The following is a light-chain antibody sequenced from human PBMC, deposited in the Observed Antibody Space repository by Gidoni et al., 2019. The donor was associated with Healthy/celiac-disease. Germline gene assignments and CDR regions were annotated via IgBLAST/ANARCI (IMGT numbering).Light chain of an antibody. V-gene: IGKV3-11*01. CDR3: QQRSNWPPFT. CDR2: DAS. Sequence: EIVLTPSPATLPSSPGERATLPCSASQSVSSYLAWYQQKPGQAPRLLIYDASNRATGIPARFSGSGSGTDFTLTISSLEPEDFAVYYCQQRSNWPPFTFGPGTKVDIK. J-gene: IGKJ3*01. CDR1: QSVSSY.